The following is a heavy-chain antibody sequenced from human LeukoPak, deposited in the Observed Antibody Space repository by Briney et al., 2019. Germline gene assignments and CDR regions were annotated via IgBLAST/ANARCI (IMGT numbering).Heavy chain of an antibody. Sequence: GSLRLSCAASGFTLSDHEMDWVRQAPGKGLEWVGRSRNKINNYTTKYAASVKGTLTISRDDSRNSLYLQMNSLKTEDTAVYYCVAMLRGVGYWGQGTLVTVSS. V-gene: IGHV3-72*01. CDR3: VAMLRGVGY. D-gene: IGHD3-10*01. J-gene: IGHJ4*02. CDR2: SRNKINNYTT. CDR1: GFTLSDHE.